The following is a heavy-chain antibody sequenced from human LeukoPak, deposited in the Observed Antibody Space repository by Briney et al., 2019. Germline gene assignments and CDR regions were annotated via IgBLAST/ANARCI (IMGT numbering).Heavy chain of an antibody. Sequence: SETLSLTCIVSSGSISSYYWSWIRQPAGKGLEWIGRIYSSGSTNYNPSLKSRVTMSVDTSKNQFSLKLSSVTAADTAVYYCARLQSSGSLAAFDIWGQGTLVTVCS. V-gene: IGHV4-4*07. D-gene: IGHD1-26*01. CDR2: IYSSGST. CDR1: SGSISSYY. J-gene: IGHJ3*02. CDR3: ARLQSSGSLAAFDI.